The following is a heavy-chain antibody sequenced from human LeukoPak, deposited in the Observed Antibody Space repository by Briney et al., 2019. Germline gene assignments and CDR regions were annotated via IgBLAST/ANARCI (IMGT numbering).Heavy chain of an antibody. V-gene: IGHV1-2*02. D-gene: IGHD2-2*01. J-gene: IGHJ6*02. CDR3: GGGGLAVVPAARPEYYYYGMDV. CDR1: GYTFTGYY. Sequence: GASVKVSCKASGYTFTGYYMHGVRQAPGQGLEWMGWINPNSGGTNYAQKFQGRVTMTRDTSISTAYMELSRLNSEDTAVNSGGGGGLAVVPAARPEYYYYGMDVWGQGTTVTVSS. CDR2: INPNSGGT.